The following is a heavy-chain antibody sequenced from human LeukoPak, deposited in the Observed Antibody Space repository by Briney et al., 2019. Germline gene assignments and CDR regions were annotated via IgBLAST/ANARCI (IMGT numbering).Heavy chain of an antibody. CDR3: ARPTSSGWYPH. CDR2: ITGSSSTI. V-gene: IGHV3-48*01. CDR1: GFTFSEFN. Sequence: GGSLRLSCAASGFTFSEFNMNWVRQAPRRGLEWVSYITGSSSTIYYADSVKGRFTISRDNAKNSLYLQMNSLRAEDTAVYYCARPTSSGWYPHWGQGTMVTVSS. D-gene: IGHD6-19*01. J-gene: IGHJ3*01.